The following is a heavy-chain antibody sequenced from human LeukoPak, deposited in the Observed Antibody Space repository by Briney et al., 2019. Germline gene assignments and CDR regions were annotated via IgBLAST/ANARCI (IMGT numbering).Heavy chain of an antibody. Sequence: GGSLRLSCEASGFTFSSYWMRWVRQAPGKGLEWVSHINSGGSDTSYADSVKGRFTISRDNANNSPFLQMNSLRVEDTALYYCARGVTATQAAAGYWGQGNLVTVSS. CDR1: GFTFSSYW. D-gene: IGHD2-15*01. CDR2: INSGGSDT. J-gene: IGHJ4*02. CDR3: ARGVTATQAAAGY. V-gene: IGHV3-74*01.